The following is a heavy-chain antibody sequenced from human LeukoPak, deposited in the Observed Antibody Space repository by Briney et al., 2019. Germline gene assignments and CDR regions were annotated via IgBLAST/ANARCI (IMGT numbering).Heavy chain of an antibody. Sequence: SQTLSLTCAISGDSVSSNSAAWNWIRQSPSRGLEWLGRTYYRSKWYNDYAVSVKSRITINPDTSKNQFSLQLNSVTPEDTAVYYCARGGLYYYGSGSSPPDYYYYYMDVWGKGTTVTVSS. V-gene: IGHV6-1*01. J-gene: IGHJ6*03. D-gene: IGHD3-10*01. CDR1: GDSVSSNSAA. CDR2: TYYRSKWYN. CDR3: ARGGLYYYGSGSSPPDYYYYYMDV.